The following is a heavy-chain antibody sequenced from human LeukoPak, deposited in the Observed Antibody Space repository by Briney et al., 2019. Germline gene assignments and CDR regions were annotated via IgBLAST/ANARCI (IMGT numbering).Heavy chain of an antibody. J-gene: IGHJ4*02. Sequence: PGGSLRLSCAASGFTVSSNYMSWVRQAPGKGLEWVANIKQDGSEKYYVDSVKGRFTISRDNAKNSLYLQMNSLRAEDTAVYYCASKNTYYDSSGYYDFWGQGTLVTVSS. CDR1: GFTVSSNY. D-gene: IGHD3-22*01. CDR3: ASKNTYYDSSGYYDF. CDR2: IKQDGSEK. V-gene: IGHV3-7*01.